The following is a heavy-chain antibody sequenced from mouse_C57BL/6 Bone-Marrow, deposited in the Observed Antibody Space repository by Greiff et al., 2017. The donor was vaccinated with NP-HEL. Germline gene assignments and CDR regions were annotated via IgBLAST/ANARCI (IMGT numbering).Heavy chain of an antibody. D-gene: IGHD2-1*01. CDR1: GYTFTSYG. CDR3: ARSPSNYAWFAY. Sequence: QVQLKESGAELARPGASVKLSCKASGYTFTSYGISWVKQRTGQGLEWIGEIYPRSGNTYYNEKFKGKATLTADKSSSTAYIELRSLTSEDSAVYFCARSPSNYAWFAYWGQGTLVTVSA. J-gene: IGHJ3*01. V-gene: IGHV1-81*01. CDR2: IYPRSGNT.